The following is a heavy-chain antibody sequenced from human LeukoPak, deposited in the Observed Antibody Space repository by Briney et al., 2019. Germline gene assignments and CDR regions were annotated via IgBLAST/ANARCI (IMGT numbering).Heavy chain of an antibody. CDR3: ARGGDRRGFDY. CDR2: IYDNGTI. J-gene: IGHJ4*02. D-gene: IGHD1-14*01. Sequence: SETLSLTCTVSGGSISNGVYYWSWIRQHPGKGLEWIGYIYDNGTIYYSPALQSRVTISVDTSDNKFSLKLRSLTAVDTAVYYCARGGDRRGFDYWGQGTLVTVSS. V-gene: IGHV4-31*03. CDR1: GGSISNGVYY.